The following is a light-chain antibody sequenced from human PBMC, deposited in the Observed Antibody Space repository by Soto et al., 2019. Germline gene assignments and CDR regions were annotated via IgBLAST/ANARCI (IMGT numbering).Light chain of an antibody. CDR2: GAS. V-gene: IGKV3-20*01. J-gene: IGKJ1*01. CDR1: QSVSSSY. Sequence: EIVLTPSPGTLSLSPGERATPSCRASQSVSSSYLAWYQQKPGQAPRLLIYGASSRATGIPDRFSGSGSGTDFTLTISRLEPEDFAVYYCQQYGSSLWTFGQGTKVDNK. CDR3: QQYGSSLWT.